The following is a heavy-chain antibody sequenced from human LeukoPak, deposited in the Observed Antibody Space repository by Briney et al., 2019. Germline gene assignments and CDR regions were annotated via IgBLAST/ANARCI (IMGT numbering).Heavy chain of an antibody. CDR3: ARESSSKWSGWYGNYYYGMDV. D-gene: IGHD6-19*01. CDR1: GGSISSYY. CDR2: IYTSGST. J-gene: IGHJ6*02. V-gene: IGHV4-4*07. Sequence: SETLSLTCTVSGGSISSYYWSWIRQPAGKGLEWIGRIYTSGSTNYNPSLKSRVTMSVDTSKNQFSLKLSSVTAADTAVYYCARESSSKWSGWYGNYYYGMDVWGQGTTVTVSS.